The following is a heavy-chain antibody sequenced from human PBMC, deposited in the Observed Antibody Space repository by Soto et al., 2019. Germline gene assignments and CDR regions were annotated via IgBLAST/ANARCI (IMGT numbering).Heavy chain of an antibody. J-gene: IGHJ4*02. CDR2: VSANSENT. V-gene: IGHV1-18*04. D-gene: IGHD1-26*01. CDR1: GYPFSSYG. CDR3: ARLTWELDTNSTLDY. Sequence: GASVNVSCKASGYPFSSYGISWVRQAPGQGLEWMGWVSANSENTNYAQELQGRVTMTTDAATSTAYMELRSLRSDDTAVYYCARLTWELDTNSTLDYWGPGTLVTVSS.